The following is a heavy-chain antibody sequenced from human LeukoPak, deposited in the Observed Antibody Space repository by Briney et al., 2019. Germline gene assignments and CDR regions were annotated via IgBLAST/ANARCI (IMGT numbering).Heavy chain of an antibody. CDR1: GFTFSNAW. CDR2: IKSKTDGGTT. V-gene: IGHV3-15*01. Sequence: GGSLRLSCAASGFTFSNAWMSWVRQAPGKGLEWVGRIKSKTDGGTTDYAAPVKGRFTISRDDSKNTLYLQMNSLKTEDTAVYYCTTDRGYSYGYDHYYFDYWGQGTLVTVSS. J-gene: IGHJ4*02. D-gene: IGHD5-18*01. CDR3: TTDRGYSYGYDHYYFDY.